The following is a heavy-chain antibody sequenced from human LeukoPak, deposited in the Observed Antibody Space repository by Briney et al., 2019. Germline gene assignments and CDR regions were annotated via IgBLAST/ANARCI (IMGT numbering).Heavy chain of an antibody. J-gene: IGHJ5*02. D-gene: IGHD3-10*01. V-gene: IGHV5-51*01. CDR1: GYSFSTYW. Sequence: GESLKISCKGSGYSFSTYWIGWVRQMPGKGLGWMGIIYPGDSDTIYSPSFQGQVIISADKSINTAYLQWGSLKASDTAMYYCARPSLVRGVIERWFDPWGQGTLVTVSS. CDR3: ARPSLVRGVIERWFDP. CDR2: IYPGDSDT.